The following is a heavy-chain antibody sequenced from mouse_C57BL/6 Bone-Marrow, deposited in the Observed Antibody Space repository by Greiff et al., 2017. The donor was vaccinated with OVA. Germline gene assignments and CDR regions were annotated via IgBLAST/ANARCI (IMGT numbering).Heavy chain of an antibody. Sequence: QVQLQQSGAELARPGASVKMSCKASGYTFTSYTMHWVKQRPGQGLEWIGYINPSSGYTKYNQKFKDKATLTADKSSSTAYMQLSSLTSEDSAVYYGARTHYYAMDYWGQGTAVTVSS. V-gene: IGHV1-4*01. CDR2: INPSSGYT. CDR1: GYTFTSYT. J-gene: IGHJ4*01. CDR3: ARTHYYAMDY.